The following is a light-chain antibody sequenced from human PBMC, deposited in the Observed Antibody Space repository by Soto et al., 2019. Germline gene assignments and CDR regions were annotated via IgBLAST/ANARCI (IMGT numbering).Light chain of an antibody. Sequence: QSVLTQPASVSGSPGQSITISCTGTSSDVGGYNYVSWYQQHPGKAPKLMIYDVSNRPSGVCNRCSGSKSGNTASLTISGLQAEDEADYYCSSYTNSGTLYVFGTGTMLTVL. CDR2: DVS. CDR1: SSDVGGYNY. J-gene: IGLJ1*01. V-gene: IGLV2-14*01. CDR3: SSYTNSGTLYV.